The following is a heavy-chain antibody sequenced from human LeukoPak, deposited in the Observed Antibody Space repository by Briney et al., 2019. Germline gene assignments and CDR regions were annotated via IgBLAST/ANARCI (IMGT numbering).Heavy chain of an antibody. CDR3: ARRHLHRSGDYFDY. V-gene: IGHV4-4*09. D-gene: IGHD7-27*01. CDR2: IYSSGST. Sequence: PSEPLSLTCSVSGGSINNYYWNWIRQPPGKGLEWIGYIYSSGSTNYNPSLKSRVTISVDTSKNQFSLKLSSLTAADTAVYYCARRHLHRSGDYFDYWGQGTLVTVSS. CDR1: GGSINNYY. J-gene: IGHJ4*02.